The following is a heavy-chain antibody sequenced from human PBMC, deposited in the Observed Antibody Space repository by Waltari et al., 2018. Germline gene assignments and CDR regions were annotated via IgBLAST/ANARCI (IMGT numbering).Heavy chain of an antibody. CDR1: GFTFKHYV. V-gene: IGHV3-23*01. Sequence: VQILESGGGLAQTGGSLRRSCVASGFTFKHYVFNWVRQTPGKGLQWVAGISGGGASTYVADAVKGRFTITRDNSRNTVFLQMDSLRAEDTALYYCVKCRAMATSFYYYGMDVWGLGTTVTVSS. CDR2: ISGGGAST. CDR3: VKCRAMATSFYYYGMDV. J-gene: IGHJ6*02. D-gene: IGHD5-18*01.